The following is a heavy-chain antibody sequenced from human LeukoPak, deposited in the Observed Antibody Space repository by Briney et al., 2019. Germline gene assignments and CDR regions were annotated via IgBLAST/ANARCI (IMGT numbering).Heavy chain of an antibody. CDR1: GDSVSSNSAA. CDR2: TYYRSKWYN. J-gene: IGHJ6*04. Sequence: SQTLSLTCAISGDSVSSNSAAWNWIRQSPSRGLEWLGSTYYRSKWYNDYAVSVKSRITINPDTSKNQFSLQLNSVTPEDTAVYYCARGSRAVAGTYYYYGMDVWGKGTTVTVSS. V-gene: IGHV6-1*01. D-gene: IGHD6-19*01. CDR3: ARGSRAVAGTYYYYGMDV.